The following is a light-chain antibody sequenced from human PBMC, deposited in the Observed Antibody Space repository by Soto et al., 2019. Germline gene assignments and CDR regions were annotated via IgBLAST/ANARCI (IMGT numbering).Light chain of an antibody. CDR2: AAS. J-gene: IGKJ5*01. V-gene: IGKV1-27*01. CDR1: QDISYY. CDR3: QQYNNWPPKIT. Sequence: DIQMTQSPSSLSASVGDRVTITCRANQDISYYLAWYQQKQGKVPKLLIYAASTLQSGVPSRFSGSGSGTEFTLTISSLQSEDFAVYYCQQYNNWPPKITFGQGTRLEIK.